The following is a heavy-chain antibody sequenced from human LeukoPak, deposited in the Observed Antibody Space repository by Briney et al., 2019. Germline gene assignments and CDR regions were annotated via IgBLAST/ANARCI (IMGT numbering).Heavy chain of an antibody. CDR3: ARDYPAYYDFWSGYNDY. CDR1: GFTFSDYY. V-gene: IGHV3-11*01. CDR2: ISSSGSTI. J-gene: IGHJ4*02. Sequence: GGSLRLSRAASGFTFSDYYMSWLRQAPGKGLEWVSYISSSGSTIYYADSVKGRFTISRDNAKNSLYLQMNSLRAEDTAVYYCARDYPAYYDFWSGYNDYWGRGTLVTVSS. D-gene: IGHD3-3*01.